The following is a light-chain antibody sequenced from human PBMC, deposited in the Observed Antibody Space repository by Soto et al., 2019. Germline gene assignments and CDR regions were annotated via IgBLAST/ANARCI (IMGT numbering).Light chain of an antibody. CDR3: QQRSNWRT. CDR1: QSVSSY. J-gene: IGKJ2*01. Sequence: EIVLTQSPATLSLSPGERATLSCRASQSVSSYLAWYQQKPGQAPRLLIYDASNRATGIPARFSGSGSGTDFTLTISSLEPEDYAFYYCQQRSNWRTLGQGTKLEIK. V-gene: IGKV3-11*01. CDR2: DAS.